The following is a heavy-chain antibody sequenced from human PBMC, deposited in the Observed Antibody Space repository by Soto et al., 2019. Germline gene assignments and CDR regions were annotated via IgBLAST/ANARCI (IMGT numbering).Heavy chain of an antibody. CDR2: ISGSGGST. Sequence: GGSLRLSCAASGFTFSSYAMSWVRQAPGKGLEWVSAISGSGGSTYYADSVKGRFTISRDNSKNTLYVQMNSLRAEDTAVYYCAKDLSPNLDPNGYYYYGMDVWGQGTTVTVSS. V-gene: IGHV3-23*01. CDR3: AKDLSPNLDPNGYYYYGMDV. D-gene: IGHD2-8*01. CDR1: GFTFSSYA. J-gene: IGHJ6*02.